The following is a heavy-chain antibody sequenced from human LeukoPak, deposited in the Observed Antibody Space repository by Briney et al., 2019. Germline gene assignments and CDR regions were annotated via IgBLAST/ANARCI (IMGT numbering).Heavy chain of an antibody. Sequence: GGSLRLSCAASGFTFSSYEMNWVRQAPGKGLEWVSYINSGGNIIYHADSVKRRFTISRDNAKNSLYLQMNSLRAEDTAIYYCARRGGFTYGMDVWGKGTTVTVSS. J-gene: IGHJ6*04. D-gene: IGHD2-15*01. CDR1: GFTFSSYE. CDR2: INSGGNII. CDR3: ARRGGFTYGMDV. V-gene: IGHV3-48*03.